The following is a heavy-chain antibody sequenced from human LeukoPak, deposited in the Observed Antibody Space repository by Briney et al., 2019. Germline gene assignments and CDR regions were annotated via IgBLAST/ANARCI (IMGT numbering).Heavy chain of an antibody. CDR2: SCYTGST. Sequence: SETLSLTCTVSSGSISTSNYYWGWVRQPPGKALEGSGNSCYTGSTYYSPPRKSRVTKALDTSRNQLSLRLHSVTAADTAVSYCAQSNGYGLIDIWGQGTMVTVSS. V-gene: IGHV4-39*07. D-gene: IGHD3-10*01. CDR1: SGSISTSNYY. CDR3: AQSNGYGLIDI. J-gene: IGHJ3*02.